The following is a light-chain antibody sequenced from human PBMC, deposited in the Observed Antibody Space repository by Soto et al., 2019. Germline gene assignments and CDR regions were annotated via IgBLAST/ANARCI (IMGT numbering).Light chain of an antibody. CDR1: QFVSSF. CDR3: QQSYSTPRD. CDR2: DVS. V-gene: IGKV1-39*01. Sequence: DIHMTQSPSTLSASVFDRVTITCLASQFVSSFLGWYQQKPGKVPKLLIFDVSILASGVPSRFSGSGSGTDFILTISSLQPEDFATYYCQQSYSTPRDFGQGTRLEIK. J-gene: IGKJ5*01.